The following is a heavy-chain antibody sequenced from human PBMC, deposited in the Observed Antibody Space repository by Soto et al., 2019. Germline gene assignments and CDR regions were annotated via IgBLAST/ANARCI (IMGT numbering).Heavy chain of an antibody. J-gene: IGHJ4*02. D-gene: IGHD1-26*01. CDR3: ARENPPQSGSYYDY. Sequence: ASVKVSCKASGYTFTAHSIHWVRQAPGQRLQWLGWITAGAGYTDYSQNFQGRVTITRDTSANTAYMELSSLKFEDTAIYYCARENPPQSGSYYDYRGQGTLVTVSS. CDR2: ITAGAGYT. CDR1: GYTFTAHS. V-gene: IGHV1-3*01.